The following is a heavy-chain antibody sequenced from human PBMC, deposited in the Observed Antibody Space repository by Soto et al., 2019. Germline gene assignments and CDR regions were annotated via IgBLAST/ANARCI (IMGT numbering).Heavy chain of an antibody. V-gene: IGHV1-69*08. Sequence: QVQLVQSGAEVKKPGSSVKVSCKASGGTFGRYTLSWVRQAPGQGLEWMGWIIPILETANYARRFQGRLTITADTSTGTAYMDLSGLKSDDTGVYYCARGGKLGGDLDVWGKGTRVTVSS. CDR3: ARGGKLGGDLDV. CDR1: GGTFGRYT. CDR2: IIPILETA. D-gene: IGHD3-10*01. J-gene: IGHJ6*01.